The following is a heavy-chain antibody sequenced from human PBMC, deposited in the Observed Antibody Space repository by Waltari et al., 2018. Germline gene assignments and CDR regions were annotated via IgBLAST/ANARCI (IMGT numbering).Heavy chain of an antibody. CDR3: ARDDTSSPLNAFDI. CDR1: GYTFTDYH. D-gene: IGHD2-2*01. J-gene: IGHJ3*02. Sequence: QVQLVQSGAEVKKPGASVKVSCKASGYTFTDYHMHWVRQAPGQGLEWMGLINPNGGGTTYAQKFQGRVSMTRDTSISTAYMELSRLRSDDTALYYCARDDTSSPLNAFDIWGQGTMVTVSS. V-gene: IGHV1-2*02. CDR2: INPNGGGT.